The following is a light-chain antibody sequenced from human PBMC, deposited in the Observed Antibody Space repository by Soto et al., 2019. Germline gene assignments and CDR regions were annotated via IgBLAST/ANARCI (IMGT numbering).Light chain of an antibody. V-gene: IGKV3-11*01. CDR1: QSVSSY. CDR3: EHRSDWHVS. J-gene: IGKJ5*01. Sequence: EILLTQSPDTLSLSPGERATLSCRASQSVSSYLAWYQQKPGQAPRHLISDASNSPTGIPARLSGSGSGTDFTLTTSTLEPEDFAVYYCEHRSDWHVSFGQGTRLE. CDR2: DAS.